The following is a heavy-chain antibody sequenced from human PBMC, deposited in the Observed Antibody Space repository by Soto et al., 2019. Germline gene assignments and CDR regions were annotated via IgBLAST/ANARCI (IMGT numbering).Heavy chain of an antibody. CDR3: VRGRSYSVYDF. V-gene: IGHV4-4*07. J-gene: IGHJ4*02. CDR2: IYPSGST. Sequence: PSETLSRTCTVSGGSISGHSWVWIRQPAGKGLEWIGHIYPSGSTSYNPSLRSRVTMSLDTSTNKIFLNLTSVTAADTAVFYCVRGRSYSVYDFWGSGTLVTV. D-gene: IGHD5-12*01. CDR1: GGSISGHS.